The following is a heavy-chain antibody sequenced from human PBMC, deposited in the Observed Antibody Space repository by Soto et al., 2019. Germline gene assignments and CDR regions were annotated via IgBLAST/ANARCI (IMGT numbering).Heavy chain of an antibody. D-gene: IGHD2-2*01. CDR1: GFTFGDYA. Sequence: GGSLRLSCTASGFTFGDYAMSWVRQAPGKGLEWVGFIRSKAYGGTTEYAASVKGRFTISRDDSKSIAYLQMNSLKTEDTAVYYCTRDLWGTIDIVVVPAAAPAAYYYYGMDVWGQGTTVTVSS. V-gene: IGHV3-49*04. CDR3: TRDLWGTIDIVVVPAAAPAAYYYYGMDV. J-gene: IGHJ6*02. CDR2: IRSKAYGGTT.